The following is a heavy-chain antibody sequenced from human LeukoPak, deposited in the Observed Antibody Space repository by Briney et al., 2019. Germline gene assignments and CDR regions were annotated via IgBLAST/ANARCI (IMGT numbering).Heavy chain of an antibody. V-gene: IGHV4-59*01. CDR2: IYYSGST. Sequence: SETLCLTCTVSGGSISSYYWSWIRQPPGKGLEWIGYIYYSGSTNYNPSLKSRVTISVDTSKNQFSLKLSSVTAADTAVYYCARERQQLVFDYWGQGTLVTVSS. CDR3: ARERQQLVFDY. CDR1: GGSISSYY. J-gene: IGHJ4*02. D-gene: IGHD6-13*01.